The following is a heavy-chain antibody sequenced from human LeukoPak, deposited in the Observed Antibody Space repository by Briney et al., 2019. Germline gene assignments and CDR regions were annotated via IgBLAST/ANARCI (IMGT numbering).Heavy chain of an antibody. CDR3: ARRGSGWYLNDY. Sequence: SETLSLTCAVSGYSISSGYYWGWIRQPPGKGLERIGSIYHSGSTYYNPSLKSRVTISVDTSKNQFSLKLSSVTAADTAVYYCARRGSGWYLNDYWGQGILVTVSS. CDR2: IYHSGST. J-gene: IGHJ4*02. D-gene: IGHD6-19*01. CDR1: GYSISSGYY. V-gene: IGHV4-38-2*01.